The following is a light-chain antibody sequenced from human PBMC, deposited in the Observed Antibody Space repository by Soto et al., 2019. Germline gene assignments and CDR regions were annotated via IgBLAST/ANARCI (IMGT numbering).Light chain of an antibody. CDR2: AAS. Sequence: DIQMTQSPSSLSASVGDRVTITCRASLPISNYLAWYQQKPGKIPTLLIYAASTLKAGVPSRFARTGSATAFPLTTSILQPEDVEAYYCQKYKSAHLTFGGGTKA. CDR3: QKYKSAHLT. V-gene: IGKV1-27*01. J-gene: IGKJ4*01. CDR1: LPISNY.